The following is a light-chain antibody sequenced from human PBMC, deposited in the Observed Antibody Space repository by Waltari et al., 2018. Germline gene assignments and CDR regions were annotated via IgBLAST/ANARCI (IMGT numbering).Light chain of an antibody. CDR1: QSVGGT. CDR2: GAS. CDR3: QHYVRLPVT. J-gene: IGKJ1*01. Sequence: EIVLTQSPGTLSLSPGERATLSCWASQSVGGTLAWYQQKHGQAPRLLIYGASSRATGIPDRFSGSGSGTVFSLSISRLEPEDFAVYYCQHYVRLPVTFGQGTKVEIK. V-gene: IGKV3-20*01.